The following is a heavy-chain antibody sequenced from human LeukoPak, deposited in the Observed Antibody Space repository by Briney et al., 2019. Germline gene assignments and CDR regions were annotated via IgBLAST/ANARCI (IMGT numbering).Heavy chain of an antibody. CDR2: ISAYNGNT. Sequence: GASVKVSCKASGYTFTSYGISWVRQAPGQGLEWMGWISAYNGNTNYAQKLQGRVTMTTDTSTSTAYMELRSLRSDDTAVYYCARDPGGPKASWFDPWGQGTLVTVSS. CDR1: GYTFTSYG. CDR3: ARDPGGPKASWFDP. D-gene: IGHD3-16*01. J-gene: IGHJ5*02. V-gene: IGHV1-18*01.